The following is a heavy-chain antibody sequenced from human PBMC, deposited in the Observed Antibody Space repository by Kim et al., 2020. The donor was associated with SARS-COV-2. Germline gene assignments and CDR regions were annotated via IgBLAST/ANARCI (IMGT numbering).Heavy chain of an antibody. J-gene: IGHJ4*02. Sequence: GGSLRLSCEASGFTFNSHSMHWVRQAPGKGLEWVAGVSFDGGNEYYAESVKGRSTIARDNSKNTLYLQVNYLTNEDAAVYYCARQILAAAGTGEFDHWGQGTLVTVSS. V-gene: IGHV3-30*04. CDR2: VSFDGGNE. CDR1: GFTFNSHS. D-gene: IGHD6-13*01. CDR3: ARQILAAAGTGEFDH.